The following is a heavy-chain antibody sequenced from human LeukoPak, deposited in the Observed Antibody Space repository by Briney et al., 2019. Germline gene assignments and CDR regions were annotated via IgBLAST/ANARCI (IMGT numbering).Heavy chain of an antibody. CDR2: ISSTTSHI. CDR3: ARYTSGFDY. D-gene: IGHD6-19*01. Sequence: GGSLRLSCAASGFTFSSYSMNWVRQAPGKGLGWVSSISSTTSHIYYADSVKGRFTISRDNAKNSLYLQMNSLRAEDTAVYYCARYTSGFDYWGQGTLVTVSS. J-gene: IGHJ4*02. CDR1: GFTFSSYS. V-gene: IGHV3-21*01.